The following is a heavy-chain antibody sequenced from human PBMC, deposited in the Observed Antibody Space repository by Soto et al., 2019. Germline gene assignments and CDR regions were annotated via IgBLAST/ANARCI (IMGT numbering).Heavy chain of an antibody. D-gene: IGHD6-13*01. V-gene: IGHV3-30*18. CDR1: GFTFNNYG. CDR3: AKDQGIAASHGID. Sequence: QVQLVESGGGVVQPGRSLRLSCAASGFTFNNYGMHWVRQAPGKGLEWVAAISNDGRDNYYGDSVKGRLTISRDNSKNPVYLQMNSLRADDTAVYYCAKDQGIAASHGIDWGQGTMVTVSS. CDR2: ISNDGRDN. J-gene: IGHJ3*01.